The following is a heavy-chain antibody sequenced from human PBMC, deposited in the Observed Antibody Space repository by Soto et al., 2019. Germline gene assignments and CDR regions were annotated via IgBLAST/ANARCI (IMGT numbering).Heavy chain of an antibody. V-gene: IGHV4-30-2*01. CDR3: ARAQYQLLSLTFFNWFDP. D-gene: IGHD2-2*01. CDR1: GFSISSGGYY. CDR2: IYHSGST. Sequence: PSETLSLTCPVSGFSISSGGYYWSWIRQHPGKGLEWIGYIYHSGSTNYNPSLKSRVTISVDKSKNQFSLKLSSVTAADTAVYYCARAQYQLLSLTFFNWFDPWGQGTLVTVSS. J-gene: IGHJ5*02.